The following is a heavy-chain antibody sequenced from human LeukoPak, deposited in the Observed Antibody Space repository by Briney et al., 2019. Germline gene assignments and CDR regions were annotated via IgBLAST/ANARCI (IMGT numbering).Heavy chain of an antibody. D-gene: IGHD4-17*01. CDR1: GFTFSNYA. Sequence: GGSLRLSCAASGFTFSNYAMIWVRQAPGKGLEWVSAIRGIRGTYSTEYADSVKDRFTISRDNSKSTLYLQMNSLRAEDTAVYYCGRDPNGDYIGAFDMWGQGTMVTVSS. J-gene: IGHJ3*02. CDR2: IRGIRGTYST. V-gene: IGHV3-23*01. CDR3: GRDPNGDYIGAFDM.